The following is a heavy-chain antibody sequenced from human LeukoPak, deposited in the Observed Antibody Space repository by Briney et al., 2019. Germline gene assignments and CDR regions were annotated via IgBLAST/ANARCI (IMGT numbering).Heavy chain of an antibody. CDR3: ARWGAYYYDSSGYCYDFDY. V-gene: IGHV1-18*01. Sequence: ASVKVSCKASGYTFTSYGISWVRQAPGQGLEWMGWISAYNGNTNYAQKLQGRVTMTTDTSTSTAYMELRSLRSDDTAVYYCARWGAYYYDSSGYCYDFDYWGQGTLVTVSS. J-gene: IGHJ4*02. CDR2: ISAYNGNT. D-gene: IGHD3-22*01. CDR1: GYTFTSYG.